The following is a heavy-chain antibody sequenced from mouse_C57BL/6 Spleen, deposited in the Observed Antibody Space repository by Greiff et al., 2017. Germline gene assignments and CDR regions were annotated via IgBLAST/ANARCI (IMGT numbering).Heavy chain of an antibody. D-gene: IGHD2-4*01. CDR2: INPYNGGT. J-gene: IGHJ4*01. CDR3: AESYDYDEGAAMDY. CDR1: GYTFTDYY. Sequence: VQLKESGPVLVKPGASVKMSCKASGYTFTDYYMNWVKQSHGKSLEWIGVINPYNGGTSYNQKFKGKATLTVDKSSSTAYMELNSLTSEDSAVYYCAESYDYDEGAAMDYWGQGTSVTVSS. V-gene: IGHV1-19*01.